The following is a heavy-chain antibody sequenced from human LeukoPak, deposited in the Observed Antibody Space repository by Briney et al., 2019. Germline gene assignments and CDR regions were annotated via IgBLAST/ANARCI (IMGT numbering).Heavy chain of an antibody. CDR2: IYSSGST. Sequence: SETLSLTCTVSGDSISSSSYYWGWIRQPPGKGLEWIGSIYSSGSTYYNPSLKSRVTISVDTSKNQFSLILSSVTAADTAVYYCARLPYSSSWYGIYYFDCWGQGTLVTVSS. CDR1: GDSISSSSYY. V-gene: IGHV4-39*01. J-gene: IGHJ4*02. CDR3: ARLPYSSSWYGIYYFDC. D-gene: IGHD6-13*01.